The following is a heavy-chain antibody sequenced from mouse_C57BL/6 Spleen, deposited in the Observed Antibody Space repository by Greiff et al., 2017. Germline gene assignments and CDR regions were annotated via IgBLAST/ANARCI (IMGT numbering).Heavy chain of an antibody. CDR2: INPNNGGT. V-gene: IGHV1-22*01. D-gene: IGHD2-13*01. CDR1: GYTFTDYN. Sequence: EVQLQQSGPELVKPGASVKMSCKASGYTFTDYNMHWVKQSHGKSLEWIGYINPNNGGTSYNQKFKGKATLTVNKSSSTAYMELRSLTSEDSAVYYCATKGERDGDYGYAMDYWGQGTSVTVAS. CDR3: ATKGERDGDYGYAMDY. J-gene: IGHJ4*01.